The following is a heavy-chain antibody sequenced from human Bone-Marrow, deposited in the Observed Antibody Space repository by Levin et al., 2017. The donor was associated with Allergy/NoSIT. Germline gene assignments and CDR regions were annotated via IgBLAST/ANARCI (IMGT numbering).Heavy chain of an antibody. CDR3: VRAMETYYHYDMGV. Sequence: LSLTCAASGFTFSSYTMTWVRQAPGKGLEWVASISNRGSYIYYGDSVKGRFTISRDNAKNSLYLQMNSLRAEDTAVYYCVRAMETYYHYDMGVWGQGTTVTVSS. V-gene: IGHV3-21*01. CDR2: ISNRGSYI. J-gene: IGHJ6*02. D-gene: IGHD3-10*01. CDR1: GFTFSSYT.